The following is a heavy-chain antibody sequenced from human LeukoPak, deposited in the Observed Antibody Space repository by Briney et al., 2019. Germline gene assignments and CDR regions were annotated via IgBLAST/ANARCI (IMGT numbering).Heavy chain of an antibody. J-gene: IGHJ6*02. D-gene: IGHD4/OR15-4a*01. CDR2: IRSKANNYAT. Sequence: GGSLRLSCAASGFIFSDSTVHWVRQASGTGLEWVGRIRSKANNYATAYATSVQGRFTLSRDDSKNTAYLQMNSLKVEDTAVYYCIRGATSGSYYGFDVWGQGATVTV. CDR1: GFIFSDST. CDR3: IRGATSGSYYGFDV. V-gene: IGHV3-73*01.